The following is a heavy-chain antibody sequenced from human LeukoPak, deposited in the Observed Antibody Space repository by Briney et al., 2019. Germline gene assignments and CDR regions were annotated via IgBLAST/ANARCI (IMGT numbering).Heavy chain of an antibody. CDR1: GFSFSSHE. J-gene: IGHJ4*02. Sequence: PGGSLRLSCAASGFSFSSHEMNWVRQAPGKGLEWVSAISGSGGTTFYADSVKGRFTISRDNSKNTLYLQVNSLRAADTAIYYCAKVQEMDTILPPFHYWGQGTLVTVSS. V-gene: IGHV3-23*01. D-gene: IGHD5-24*01. CDR3: AKVQEMDTILPPFHY. CDR2: ISGSGGTT.